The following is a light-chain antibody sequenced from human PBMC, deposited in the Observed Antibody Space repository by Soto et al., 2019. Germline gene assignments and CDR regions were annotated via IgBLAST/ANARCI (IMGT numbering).Light chain of an antibody. CDR1: SGDSGRYNR. CDR2: EVT. Sequence: QSVLTRPASVSGSPGQSITSSCTGTSGDSGRYNRVSWYQQHPGKAPKLIIYEVTDRPSGVSNRFSGSKSGNTASLTISGLQAEDEAEYYCSSYTNINTRACVFGTGTKVTVL. V-gene: IGLV2-14*01. CDR3: SSYTNINTRACV. J-gene: IGLJ1*01.